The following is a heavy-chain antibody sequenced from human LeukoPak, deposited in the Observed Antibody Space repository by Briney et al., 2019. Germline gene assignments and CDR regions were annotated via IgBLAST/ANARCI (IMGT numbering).Heavy chain of an antibody. V-gene: IGHV4-59*01. J-gene: IGHJ5*01. CDR1: GGSISSYY. D-gene: IGHD6-13*01. CDR2: IYYSGST. CDR3: AKVYSSSWISWFDS. Sequence: SETLSLTCTVSGGSISSYYWSWIRQPPGKGLEWIGYIYYSGSTNYNPSLKSRVTISVDTSKNQFSLKLSSVTAADTAVYYCAKVYSSSWISWFDSWGQGTLVTVSS.